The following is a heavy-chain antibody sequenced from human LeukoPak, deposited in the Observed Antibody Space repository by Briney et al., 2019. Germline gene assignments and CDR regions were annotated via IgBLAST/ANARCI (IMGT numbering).Heavy chain of an antibody. Sequence: GASVKVSCKASGYTFTSHGISWVRQAPGQGLEWMGWINPYNGDTKYAQNVQGRVTMSTDTSTSTVYLEFRSLRSDDTAVYYCVREDCSGPNCYLEDYWGQGTLVTVSS. CDR2: INPYNGDT. J-gene: IGHJ4*02. D-gene: IGHD2-2*01. V-gene: IGHV1-18*01. CDR1: GYTFTSHG. CDR3: VREDCSGPNCYLEDY.